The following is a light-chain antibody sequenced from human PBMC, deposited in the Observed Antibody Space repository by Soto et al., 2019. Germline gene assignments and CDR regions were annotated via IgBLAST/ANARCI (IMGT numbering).Light chain of an antibody. Sequence: DIQMTQSPSSLSASVGDRDTITCRASQSIRTYLSWYQQEPGKAPKLLISAAISLQGGVPSRFSGSGSGTDFTLTIRGLQPEDSATYYCQQTYSLPQTFGQGTKVEIK. CDR2: AAI. CDR3: QQTYSLPQT. J-gene: IGKJ1*01. V-gene: IGKV1-39*01. CDR1: QSIRTY.